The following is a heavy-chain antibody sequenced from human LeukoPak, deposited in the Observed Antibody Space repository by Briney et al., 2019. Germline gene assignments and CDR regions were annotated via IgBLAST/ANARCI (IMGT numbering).Heavy chain of an antibody. D-gene: IGHD5-12*01. CDR1: GGSISSYY. CDR2: IYYSGST. V-gene: IGHV4-59*12. Sequence: SETLSLTCTVSGGSISSYYWTWIRQPPGKGLEWIGHIYYSGSTNYNPSLKSPVTISLDTSKNQFSLKLNSVTAADTAVYYCARDSWLLHIDFWGQGILVTVSS. J-gene: IGHJ4*02. CDR3: ARDSWLLHIDF.